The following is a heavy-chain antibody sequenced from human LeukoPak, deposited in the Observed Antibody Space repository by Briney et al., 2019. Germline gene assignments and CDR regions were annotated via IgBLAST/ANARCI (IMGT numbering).Heavy chain of an antibody. CDR1: GFTFSGYI. Sequence: PGGSLRLSCAASGFTFSGYIMNWVRQAPGKGLEWVSFISSTSNTIYYADSVKGRFTVSRENAKKSLYLQGNSIKAEEKELYYTARDQWLDYWGQGTLVTVSS. V-gene: IGHV3-48*01. CDR2: ISSTSNTI. CDR3: ARDQWLDY. J-gene: IGHJ4*02. D-gene: IGHD6-19*01.